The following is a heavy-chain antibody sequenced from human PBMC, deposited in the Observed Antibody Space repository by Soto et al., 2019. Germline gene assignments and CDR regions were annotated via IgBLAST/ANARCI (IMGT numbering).Heavy chain of an antibody. CDR2: ISYDGSNK. Sequence: GGSLRLSCAASGFTFSSYGMHWVRQAPGKGLEWVAVISYDGSNKYYADSVKGRFTISRDNSKNTLYLQMNSLRAEDTAVYYCATGYGYWNFDYWGQGTLVTVSS. D-gene: IGHD5-18*01. V-gene: IGHV3-30*03. CDR3: ATGYGYWNFDY. CDR1: GFTFSSYG. J-gene: IGHJ4*02.